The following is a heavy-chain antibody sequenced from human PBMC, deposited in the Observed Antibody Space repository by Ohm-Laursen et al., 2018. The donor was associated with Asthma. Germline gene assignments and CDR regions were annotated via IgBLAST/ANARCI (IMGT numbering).Heavy chain of an antibody. J-gene: IGHJ6*02. CDR3: ARDRRAAARRGYGMDV. Sequence: SLRLSCAASGFTFSSYGMHWVRQAPGKGLEWVAVIWYDGSNKYYADSVKGRFTISRDNSKNTLYLQMNSLRAEDTAVYYCARDRRAAARRGYGMDVWGQGTTVTVSS. CDR1: GFTFSSYG. CDR2: IWYDGSNK. D-gene: IGHD6-13*01. V-gene: IGHV3-33*01.